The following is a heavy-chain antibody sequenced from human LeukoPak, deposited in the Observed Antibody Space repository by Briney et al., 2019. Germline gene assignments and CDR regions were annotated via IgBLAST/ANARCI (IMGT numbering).Heavy chain of an antibody. CDR3: AKEIIGSSSWYSPAFDV. CDR1: GLTFSSYA. D-gene: IGHD6-13*01. J-gene: IGHJ3*01. V-gene: IGHV3-23*01. Sequence: PGASLRLSCAASGLTFSSYAMSWVRQAPGKGLEWVSAISGSGGSTYYADSVKGRFTISRDNSKNTLYLQMNSLRAEDTAVYYCAKEIIGSSSWYSPAFDVWGQGTMVTVSS. CDR2: ISGSGGST.